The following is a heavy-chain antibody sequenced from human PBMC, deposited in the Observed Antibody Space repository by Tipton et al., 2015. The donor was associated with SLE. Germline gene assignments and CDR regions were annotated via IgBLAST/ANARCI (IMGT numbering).Heavy chain of an antibody. CDR3: ASELLEWLPHGTFDI. V-gene: IGHV6-1*01. CDR1: GDSVSNSSAP. J-gene: IGHJ3*02. CDR2: TYYRSRWYN. Sequence: GLVKPSQTLSLTCAISGDSVSNSSAPWDWIRQSPSRGLEWLGRTYYRSRWYNDYAVSVKSRISIYPETSKNQFSLKLSSVTAADTAVYYCASELLEWLPHGTFDIWGQGTMVTVSS. D-gene: IGHD3-3*01.